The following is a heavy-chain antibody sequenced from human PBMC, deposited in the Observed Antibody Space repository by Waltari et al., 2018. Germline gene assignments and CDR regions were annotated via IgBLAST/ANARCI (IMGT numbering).Heavy chain of an antibody. CDR1: GGSFSGYY. CDR2: INHSGST. D-gene: IGHD2-15*01. J-gene: IGHJ6*02. CDR3: ARHGYCSGGSCFYYYYGMDV. V-gene: IGHV4-34*01. Sequence: QVQLQQWGAGLLKPSETLSLTCAVYGGSFSGYYWSWIRQPPGKGLEWIGEINHSGSTNYNPSLKSRVTISVDTSKNQFSLKLSSVTAADTAVYYCARHGYCSGGSCFYYYYGMDVWGQGTTVTVSS.